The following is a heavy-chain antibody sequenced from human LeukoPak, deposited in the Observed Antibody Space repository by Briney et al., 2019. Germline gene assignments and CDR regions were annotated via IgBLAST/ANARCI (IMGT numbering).Heavy chain of an antibody. CDR1: GGSISTYY. CDR2: IHASGNT. D-gene: IGHD5-18*01. J-gene: IGHJ4*02. V-gene: IGHV4-4*07. CDR3: ARNDVDTAFFDY. Sequence: SETLSLTCTVSGGSISTYYWSWIRQPAGKALEWIGRIHASGNTNYNPSLKSRVTISVDTSKNQFSLKLSSVTAADTAVYYCARNDVDTAFFDYWGQGTLVTVSS.